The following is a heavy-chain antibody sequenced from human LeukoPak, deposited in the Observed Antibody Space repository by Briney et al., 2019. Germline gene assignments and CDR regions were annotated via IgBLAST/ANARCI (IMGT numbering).Heavy chain of an antibody. CDR2: IKPDGSEK. J-gene: IGHJ4*02. Sequence: GGSLRLSCAASGFTFSGYWMSWVRQAPGKGLEWVANIKPDGSEKFSVDSVKGRFTISRDNAKNSLYLQMNSLRVDDTAVYYCARAPGIAVAFDHWGQGTLVTVSS. CDR3: ARAPGIAVAFDH. D-gene: IGHD6-19*01. V-gene: IGHV3-7*04. CDR1: GFTFSGYW.